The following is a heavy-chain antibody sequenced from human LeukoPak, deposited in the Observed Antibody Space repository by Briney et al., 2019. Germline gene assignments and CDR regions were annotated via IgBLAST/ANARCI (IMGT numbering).Heavy chain of an antibody. CDR2: INSCGSTT. Sequence: PGGSLRLSCAPSEFTVSSYWMNGVRQAPGEGLVWVSRINSCGSTTNYAGSVKGRFTISRDNAKNTLYLQMNSLRAEDTGVYYFTRVDSGYENFHFCGQGTLVTVSS. D-gene: IGHD3-9*01. V-gene: IGHV3-74*01. CDR3: TRVDSGYENFHF. J-gene: IGHJ4*02. CDR1: EFTVSSYW.